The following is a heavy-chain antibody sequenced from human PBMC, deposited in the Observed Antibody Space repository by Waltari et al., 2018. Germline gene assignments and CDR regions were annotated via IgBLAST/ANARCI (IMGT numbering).Heavy chain of an antibody. D-gene: IGHD6-13*01. CDR1: GSTFNGCA. V-gene: IGHV3-23*01. CDR3: AKVGGIAAAEFQFDF. CDR2: ISGPGLTT. Sequence: EVQLLEYGGGLVPPGGSRRLACAASGSTFNGCAMGGFRQAPGTGLGWVSSISGPGLTTFYADSVKGRFSISRDNSKNTLYLQINGLRADDTAVYYCAKVGGIAAAEFQFDFWGRGTLVTVSS. J-gene: IGHJ4*02.